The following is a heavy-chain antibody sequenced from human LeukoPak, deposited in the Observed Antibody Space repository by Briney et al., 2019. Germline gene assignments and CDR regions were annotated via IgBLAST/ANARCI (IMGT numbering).Heavy chain of an antibody. D-gene: IGHD3-16*02. J-gene: IGHJ5*02. CDR3: VSYRPYNWFDP. CDR2: LYSDGRS. Sequence: GGSLRLSCAASGFTVSSKYMTWVRQAPGKGLEWVSVLYSDGRSDYTDSVKGRFTISRHKSKNTLYLQMNSLRVEDTAVYYCVSYRPYNWFDPWGQGTLVTVSS. V-gene: IGHV3-53*04. CDR1: GFTVSSKY.